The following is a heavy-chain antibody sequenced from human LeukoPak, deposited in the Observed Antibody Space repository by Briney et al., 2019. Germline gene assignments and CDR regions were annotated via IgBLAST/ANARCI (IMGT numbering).Heavy chain of an antibody. D-gene: IGHD5-18*01. CDR2: IYYSGST. CDR1: GGSISSYY. J-gene: IGHJ3*02. Sequence: PSDTLSLTCTVSGGSISSYYWSWIRQPPGKGLEWIGYIYYSGSTNYNPSLKSRVTISVDTSKNQFSLKLSSVTAADTAVYYCARDGPGYSYAFDIWGQGTMVTVSS. CDR3: ARDGPGYSYAFDI. V-gene: IGHV4-59*01.